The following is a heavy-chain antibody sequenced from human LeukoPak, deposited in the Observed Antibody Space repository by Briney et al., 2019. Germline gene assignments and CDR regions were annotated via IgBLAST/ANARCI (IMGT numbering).Heavy chain of an antibody. Sequence: GASVKVSCKASGGTFSSYAISWVRQAPGQGLEWMGGIIPIFGTANYAQKFQGRVKITTDESTSTAYMELSSLRSEDTAVYYCARLGYCSSTSCVIIDYWGQGTLVTVSS. V-gene: IGHV1-69*05. CDR3: ARLGYCSSTSCVIIDY. CDR1: GGTFSSYA. CDR2: IIPIFGTA. D-gene: IGHD2-2*01. J-gene: IGHJ4*02.